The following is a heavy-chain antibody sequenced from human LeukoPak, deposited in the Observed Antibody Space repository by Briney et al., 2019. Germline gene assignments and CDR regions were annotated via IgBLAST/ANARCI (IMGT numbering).Heavy chain of an antibody. D-gene: IGHD2-8*02. CDR3: GLVASGNWWFDP. V-gene: IGHV1-2*02. J-gene: IGHJ5*02. Sequence: ASVKVSCKASGYTFTSHGFTWVRQAPGQGLVWMGWINPNSGVTNYAQNLQGRVTLTGDTSITTSYMELTGLTSVDTAVYYCGLVASGNWWFDPWGQGTLVTVSS. CDR1: GYTFTSHG. CDR2: INPNSGVT.